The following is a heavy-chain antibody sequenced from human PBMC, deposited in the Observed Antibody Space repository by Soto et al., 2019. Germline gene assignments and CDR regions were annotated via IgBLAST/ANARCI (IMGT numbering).Heavy chain of an antibody. CDR2: TYYRSKWYN. V-gene: IGHV6-1*01. Sequence: PSQTLSLPCAISEDSVSSNNAAWHWIRQSPSRGLEWLGMTYYRSKWYNDYAMSVKGRITINPDTSKDHFSLQLNSVTPEDTAVYYCARANLTASRLMCYLDLSGRGTLVTVSS. D-gene: IGHD5-18*01. CDR3: ARANLTASRLMCYLDL. J-gene: IGHJ2*01. CDR1: EDSVSSNNAA.